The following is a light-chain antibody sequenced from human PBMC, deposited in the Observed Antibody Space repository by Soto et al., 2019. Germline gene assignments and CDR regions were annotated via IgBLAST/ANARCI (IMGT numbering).Light chain of an antibody. CDR2: GAS. J-gene: IGKJ5*01. V-gene: IGKV3-20*01. Sequence: ETVLTQSPGSLSLSPGERATLSCRASQSVSSSYLAWYQQKPGQAPRLLMYGASSRATGIPDRFSGSGSGTDFTLTISRLEPEDFAVYYCQRYGGSPPITFGQGTRLEIK. CDR3: QRYGGSPPIT. CDR1: QSVSSSY.